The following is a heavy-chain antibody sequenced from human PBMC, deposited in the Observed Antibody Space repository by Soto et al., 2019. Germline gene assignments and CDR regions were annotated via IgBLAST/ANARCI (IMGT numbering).Heavy chain of an antibody. CDR3: ARDLAYMVRGVIGAFEI. V-gene: IGHV1-46*01. CDR1: GYTFTSYY. CDR2: INPSGGST. Sequence: QVQLVPSGAEVKKPGASVKVSCKASGYTFTSYYMHWVRQAPGQGLEWMGIINPSGGSTSYAQKFQGRVTMIRDRATRRVYMELSSLRFADTAVYYCARDLAYMVRGVIGAFEIWGQGTMVTVSS. D-gene: IGHD3-10*01. J-gene: IGHJ3*02.